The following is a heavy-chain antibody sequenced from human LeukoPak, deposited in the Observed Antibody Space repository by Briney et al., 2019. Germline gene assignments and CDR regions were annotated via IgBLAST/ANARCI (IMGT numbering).Heavy chain of an antibody. D-gene: IGHD3-10*01. CDR1: GFMFSDEY. Sequence: GGSLRLSCAASGFMFSDEYMSWIRQAPGKGLEWVSYISNSGDFIAYADSVKGRFTISRDNAKNSLFLQMNSLRAEDTAVYYCARARGTGPGAHFDYWGQGTLVIVSS. J-gene: IGHJ4*02. V-gene: IGHV3-11*01. CDR3: ARARGTGPGAHFDY. CDR2: ISNSGDFI.